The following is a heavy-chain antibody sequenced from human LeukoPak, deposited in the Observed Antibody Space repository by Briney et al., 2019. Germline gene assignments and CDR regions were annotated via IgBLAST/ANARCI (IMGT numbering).Heavy chain of an antibody. V-gene: IGHV3-30*02. CDR2: IRYDGSNK. CDR1: GFTFSSYG. Sequence: GGSLRLSCAASGFTFSSYGMHWVRQAPGKGLEWVALIRYDGSNKYYADSVKGRFTISRDNSKNTLYLQMNSLRAEDTAVYYCAKSPSGSYYYYYYMDVWGKGTTVTVSS. CDR3: AKSPSGSYYYYYYMDV. J-gene: IGHJ6*03. D-gene: IGHD1-26*01.